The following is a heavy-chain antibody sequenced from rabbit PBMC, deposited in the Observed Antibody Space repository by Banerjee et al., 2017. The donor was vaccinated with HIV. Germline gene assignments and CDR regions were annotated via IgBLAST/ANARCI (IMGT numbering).Heavy chain of an antibody. V-gene: IGHV1S40*01. CDR3: ARASAGSTVYYFDYFYL. CDR2: IYVGSSVST. Sequence: QSLEESGGGLVQPGGSLKLSCKASGFDFSSYYMSWVRQTPGKGLEWIASIYVGSSVSTHYASWAKGRFAISKTSSTTVTLQMTSLTAADTATYFCARASAGSTVYYFDYFYLWGPGTLVTVS. D-gene: IGHD1-1*01. J-gene: IGHJ4*01. CDR1: GFDFSSYY.